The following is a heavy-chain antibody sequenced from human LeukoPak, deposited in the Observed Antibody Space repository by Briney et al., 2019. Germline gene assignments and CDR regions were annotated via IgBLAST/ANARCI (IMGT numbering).Heavy chain of an antibody. CDR1: GFTFSSYS. CDR2: INDAGSST. D-gene: IGHD6-19*01. CDR3: ARVAVAGTRSFDI. J-gene: IGHJ4*02. Sequence: PGGSLRLSCAASGFTFSSYSMNWVRQAPGKGLVWVSRINDAGSSTNYADSVKGRFTISRDNAKNTLYLQMNSLRVEDTAVYYCARVAVAGTRSFDIWGQGTLVTVSS. V-gene: IGHV3-74*01.